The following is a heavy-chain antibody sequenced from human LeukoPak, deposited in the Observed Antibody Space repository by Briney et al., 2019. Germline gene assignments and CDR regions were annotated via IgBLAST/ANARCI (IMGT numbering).Heavy chain of an antibody. CDR3: ARDSSRGYGAFDI. V-gene: IGHV1-69*13. CDR2: IIPIFGTA. D-gene: IGHD6-13*01. CDR1: GGTFSSYA. J-gene: IGHJ3*02. Sequence: ASVKVSCKASGGTFSSYAISWVRQAPGQGLEWMGGIIPIFGTANYAQKFQGRVTITADESTSTAYMELSSLRSEDTAVYYCARDSSRGYGAFDIWGQGTMVTVSS.